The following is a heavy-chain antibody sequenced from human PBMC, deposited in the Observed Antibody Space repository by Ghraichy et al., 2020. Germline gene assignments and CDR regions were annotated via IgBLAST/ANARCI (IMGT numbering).Heavy chain of an antibody. D-gene: IGHD3-10*01. Sequence: GGSLRLSCAASGFTFSSYGMHWVRQAPGKGLEWVAVIWYDGSNKYYADSVKGRFTISRDNSKNTLYLQMNSLRAEDTAVYYCARDLSGDKGFGDPYWAYWGQGTLVTVSS. V-gene: IGHV3-33*01. CDR3: ARDLSGDKGFGDPYWAY. CDR2: IWYDGSNK. CDR1: GFTFSSYG. J-gene: IGHJ4*02.